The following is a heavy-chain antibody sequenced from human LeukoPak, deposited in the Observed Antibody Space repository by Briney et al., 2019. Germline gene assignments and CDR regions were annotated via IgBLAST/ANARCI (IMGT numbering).Heavy chain of an antibody. D-gene: IGHD6-13*01. CDR2: ISGSGSYI. J-gene: IGHJ4*02. CDR3: AGAIGYSSSWYDY. CDR1: GFTFSSYS. Sequence: PGGSLRLSCAASGFTFSSYSMSWVRQAPGKGLEWVSSISGSGSYIYYADSVKGRFTISRDNAKNSLYLQMNSLRAEDTAVYYCAGAIGYSSSWYDYWGQGTLVTVSS. V-gene: IGHV3-21*06.